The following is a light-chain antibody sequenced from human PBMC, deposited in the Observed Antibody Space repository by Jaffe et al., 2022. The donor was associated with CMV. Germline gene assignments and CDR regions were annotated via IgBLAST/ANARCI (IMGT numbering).Light chain of an antibody. Sequence: DIQMTQSPSSLSASAGDTVTITCRASQSISSDLNWYQQKPGKAPKLLIYTASSLQTGFPSRFSGSGSGTDFTLTISNLQPEDFATYYCQQSYSTPQTFGPGTKVDIK. CDR2: TAS. CDR3: QQSYSTPQT. V-gene: IGKV1-39*01. J-gene: IGKJ3*01. CDR1: QSISSD.